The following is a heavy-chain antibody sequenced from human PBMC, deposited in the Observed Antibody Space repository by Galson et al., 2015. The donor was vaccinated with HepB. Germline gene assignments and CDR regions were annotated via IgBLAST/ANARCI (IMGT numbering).Heavy chain of an antibody. CDR2: IIQDGSEK. V-gene: IGHV3-7*01. CDR1: GFTFNNYG. J-gene: IGHJ4*02. Sequence: SLRLSCAASGFTFNNYGMFWARQAPGKGLEWVANIIQDGSEKYYVASVKGRFTISRDDAKNTLYLQMNSLRVEDTAVYYCARDGRGWFGELLPDYWGQGSLVTVSS. D-gene: IGHD3-10*01. CDR3: ARDGRGWFGELLPDY.